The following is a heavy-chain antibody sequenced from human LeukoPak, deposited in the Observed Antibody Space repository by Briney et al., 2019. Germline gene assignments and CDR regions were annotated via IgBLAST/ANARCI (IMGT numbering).Heavy chain of an antibody. CDR3: AREVALWFGEDFDY. Sequence: SETLSLTCAVYGVPFSGYYWSWIRQPPGKGLEWIGEINHSGSTNYNPSLKSRVTISVDTSKNQFSLKLSSVTAADTAVYYCAREVALWFGEDFDYWGQGTLVTVSS. J-gene: IGHJ4*02. CDR1: GVPFSGYY. V-gene: IGHV4-34*01. D-gene: IGHD3-10*01. CDR2: INHSGST.